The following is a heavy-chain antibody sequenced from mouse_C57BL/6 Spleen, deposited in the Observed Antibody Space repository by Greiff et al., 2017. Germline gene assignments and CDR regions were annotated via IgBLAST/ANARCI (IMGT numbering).Heavy chain of an antibody. CDR2: IYPGDGDT. J-gene: IGHJ4*01. V-gene: IGHV1-82*01. CDR3: ARGTIVTPYAMDY. Sequence: QVQLKQSGPELVKPGASVKISCKASGYAFSSSWMNWVKQRPGKGLEWIGRIYPGDGDTNYNGKFKGKATLTADKSSSTAYMQLSSLTSEDSAVYFCARGTIVTPYAMDYWGQGTSVTVSS. CDR1: GYAFSSSW. D-gene: IGHD2-5*01.